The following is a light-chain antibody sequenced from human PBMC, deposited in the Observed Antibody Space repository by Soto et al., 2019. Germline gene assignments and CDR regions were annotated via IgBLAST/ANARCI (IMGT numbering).Light chain of an antibody. Sequence: DIVMTQSPDSLAVSLGERATINCKSSQSVLYSSNNKNYLAWYQQKPGQPPKLLIYWASTRESGVPDRFSGGGSGTDFTLTISGLQAEDVAVYYCQQYYSTLRTFGQGTKVEIK. CDR1: QSVLYSSNNKNY. CDR2: WAS. CDR3: QQYYSTLRT. J-gene: IGKJ1*01. V-gene: IGKV4-1*01.